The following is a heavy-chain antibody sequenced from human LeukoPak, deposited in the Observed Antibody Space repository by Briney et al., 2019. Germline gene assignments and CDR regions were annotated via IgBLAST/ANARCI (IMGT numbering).Heavy chain of an antibody. J-gene: IGHJ4*02. Sequence: SETLSLTCTVSGGSVSSGSYYWSWIRQPPGKGLEWIGYIYYTGNTHYSPSLKSRVTMSVDTSKNQFSLKLSSATAADTALYFCAGSHDVYSQFDYWAQGALVTVSS. V-gene: IGHV4-61*01. CDR3: AGSHDVYSQFDY. CDR2: IYYTGNT. D-gene: IGHD5-24*01. CDR1: GGSVSSGSYY.